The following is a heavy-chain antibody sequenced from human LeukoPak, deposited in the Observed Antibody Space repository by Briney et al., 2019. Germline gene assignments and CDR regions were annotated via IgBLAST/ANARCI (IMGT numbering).Heavy chain of an antibody. D-gene: IGHD1-1*01. J-gene: IGHJ5*02. CDR3: AREGDTTVRWLDP. CDR1: GFTFSSYA. CDR2: INHNGRT. V-gene: IGHV4-34*01. Sequence: GSLRLSCAASGFTFSSYAMTWIRQPPGKGLESIAEINHNGRTIYNPSLRSRVTISVDTSKNQFSLKLSSVTAADTAMYYCAREGDTTVRWLDPWGQGILVTVSS.